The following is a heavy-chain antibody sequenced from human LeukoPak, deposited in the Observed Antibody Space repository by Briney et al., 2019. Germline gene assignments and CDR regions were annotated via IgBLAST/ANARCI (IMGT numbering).Heavy chain of an antibody. V-gene: IGHV3-21*01. Sequence: PGGSLRLSCAASGFIFTDYWMKWVRQAPGKRLEWVSSISWRNIDIEYADSVKGRFTISRDNDKKSLYLQMNSLRVEDTAVYYCARVYSSTWYSGYLHMDVWGKGTTVTVSS. D-gene: IGHD6-13*01. J-gene: IGHJ6*03. CDR2: ISWRNIDI. CDR3: ARVYSSTWYSGYLHMDV. CDR1: GFIFTDYW.